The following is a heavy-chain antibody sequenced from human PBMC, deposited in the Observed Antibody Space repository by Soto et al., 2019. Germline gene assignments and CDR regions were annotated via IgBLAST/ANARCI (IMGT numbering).Heavy chain of an antibody. V-gene: IGHV1-18*01. CDR3: AREVDYYDSSGYYSY. CDR1: GYTFTSYA. CDR2: ISAYNGNT. J-gene: IGHJ4*02. D-gene: IGHD3-22*01. Sequence: GASVKVSCKASGYTFTSYAISWVRQAPGQGLEWMGWISAYNGNTKYAQKLQGRVTMTTDTSTSTAYMELRSLRSEDTAVYYCAREVDYYDSSGYYSYWGQGTLVTVSS.